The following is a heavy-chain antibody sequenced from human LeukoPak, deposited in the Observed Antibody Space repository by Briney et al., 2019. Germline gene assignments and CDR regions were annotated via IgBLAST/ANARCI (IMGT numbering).Heavy chain of an antibody. CDR2: IWYDGSNK. CDR3: ASALDYYDSRDIDN. D-gene: IGHD3-22*01. CDR1: GFTFSSYG. V-gene: IGHV3-33*01. J-gene: IGHJ4*02. Sequence: GGSLRLSCAASGFTFSSYGMHWVRQAPGKGLEWVAVIWYDGSNKYYADSVKGRFTISRDNSKNTLYLQMNSLRAEDTAVYYCASALDYYDSRDIDNWGQGTLSPSPQ.